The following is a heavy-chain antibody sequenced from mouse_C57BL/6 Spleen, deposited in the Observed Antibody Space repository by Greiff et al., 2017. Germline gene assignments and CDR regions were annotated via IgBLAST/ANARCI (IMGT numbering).Heavy chain of an antibody. CDR1: GYTFTDYE. V-gene: IGHV1-15*01. CDR2: IDPETGGT. Sequence: VQLQQSGAELVRPGASVTLSCKASGYTFTDYEMHWVKQTPVHGLEWIGAIDPETGGTAYNQKFKGKAILTADKSSSTAYMELRSLTSEDSAVYYGTRDGAYGYDGDFDYWGKGTTLTVSS. J-gene: IGHJ2*01. D-gene: IGHD2-2*01. CDR3: TRDGAYGYDGDFDY.